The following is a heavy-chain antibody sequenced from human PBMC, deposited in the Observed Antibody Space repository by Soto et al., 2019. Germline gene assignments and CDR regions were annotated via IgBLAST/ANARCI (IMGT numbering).Heavy chain of an antibody. D-gene: IGHD6-19*01. CDR2: IYSGGST. J-gene: IGHJ4*02. CDR3: ARNGGIAVADFDY. Sequence: GGSLRLSCAASGFTVSSNYMSWVRQAPGKGLEWVSVIYSGGSTYYADSVKGRFTISRDNSKNTLYLQMNSLRAEDTAVYYCARNGGIAVADFDYWGQGTLVTVSS. V-gene: IGHV3-66*01. CDR1: GFTVSSNY.